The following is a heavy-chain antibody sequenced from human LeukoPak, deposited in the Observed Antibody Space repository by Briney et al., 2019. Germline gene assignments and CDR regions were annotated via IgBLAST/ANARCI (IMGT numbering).Heavy chain of an antibody. J-gene: IGHJ6*02. CDR2: MNPNSGNT. D-gene: IGHD5-18*01. CDR1: GYTFTSYD. V-gene: IGHV1-8*01. Sequence: ASAKVSCKASGYTFTSYDINWVRQATGQGLEWMGWMNPNSGNTGYAQKFQGRVTMTRNTSISTAYMELSSLRSEDTAVYYCARGDTAMVPYYYYGMDVWGQGTTVTVSS. CDR3: ARGDTAMVPYYYYGMDV.